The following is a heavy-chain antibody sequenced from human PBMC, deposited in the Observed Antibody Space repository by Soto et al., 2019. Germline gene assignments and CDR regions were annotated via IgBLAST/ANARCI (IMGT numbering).Heavy chain of an antibody. CDR2: ISAHNGNT. V-gene: IGHV1-18*01. J-gene: IGHJ4*02. CDR3: ARGRYGDS. Sequence: QVHLVQSGAEVKKPGASVKVSCKGSGYAFTTYGITWVRQAPGQGLEWMGWISAHNGNTNYAQKLQGRVTVTRDTSTSTASMELRSLSSDDTAVYYCARGRYGDSWGQGALVTVSS. CDR1: GYAFTTYG. D-gene: IGHD1-1*01.